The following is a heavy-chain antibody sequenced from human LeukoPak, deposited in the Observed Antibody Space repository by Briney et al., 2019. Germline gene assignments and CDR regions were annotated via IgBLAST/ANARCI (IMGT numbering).Heavy chain of an antibody. J-gene: IGHJ5*02. Sequence: GGSLRLSCAASGFTFSTYWMAWVRQAPGKGLEWVANIKGDGSEKYHGDSVTGRFTISRDNAKNSLYLQMNSLRAEDTAIYYCVTSGCHGGNCYLRYSWLDLWGRGTLVTVSS. D-gene: IGHD2-21*01. CDR3: VTSGCHGGNCYLRYSWLDL. CDR2: IKGDGSEK. V-gene: IGHV3-7*01. CDR1: GFTFSTYW.